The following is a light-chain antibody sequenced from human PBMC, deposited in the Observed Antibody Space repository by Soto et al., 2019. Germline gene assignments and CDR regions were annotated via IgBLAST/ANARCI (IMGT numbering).Light chain of an antibody. V-gene: IGLV4-69*01. Sequence: QLVLTQSPSASASLGASVKLTCTLSSGHGSYVIAWHQQQPEKGPRYLMKLNSDGSHSKGDGIPDRFSGSSSGAERYLTISSLQSEDEADYYCQTWGSGTVVFGGGTKLTVL. CDR2: LNSDGSH. CDR3: QTWGSGTVV. CDR1: SGHGSYV. J-gene: IGLJ2*01.